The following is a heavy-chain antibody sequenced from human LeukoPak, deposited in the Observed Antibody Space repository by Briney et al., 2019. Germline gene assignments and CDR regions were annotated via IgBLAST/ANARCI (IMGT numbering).Heavy chain of an antibody. D-gene: IGHD6-13*01. J-gene: IGHJ4*02. V-gene: IGHV4-34*01. CDR3: ARVRSFYFDY. CDR2: INHSGST. CDR1: GGSFGGYY. Sequence: SETLSLTCAVYGGSFGGYYWSWIRQPPGKGLEWIGEINHSGSTNYNPSLKSRVTISIDTSKNQFSLKLSSVTAADTAVYYCARVRSFYFDYWGQGTLVTVSS.